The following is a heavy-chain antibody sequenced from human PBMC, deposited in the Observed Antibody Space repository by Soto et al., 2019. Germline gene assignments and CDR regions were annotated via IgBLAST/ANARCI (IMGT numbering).Heavy chain of an antibody. D-gene: IGHD3-10*01. CDR3: ARGPYYGSGSYYTLWRTTLYFQH. V-gene: IGHV1-69*06. Sequence: QVQLVQSGAEVKKPGSSVKVSCKASGGTFSSYAISWVRQAPGQGLEWMGGIIPIFGTANYAQKFQGRVTITADKSTGTACMELSSLRSEDTAVYYCARGPYYGSGSYYTLWRTTLYFQHWGQGTLVTVSS. CDR2: IIPIFGTA. J-gene: IGHJ1*01. CDR1: GGTFSSYA.